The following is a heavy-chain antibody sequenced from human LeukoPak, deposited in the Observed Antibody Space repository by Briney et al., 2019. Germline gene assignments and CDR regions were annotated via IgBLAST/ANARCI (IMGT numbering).Heavy chain of an antibody. CDR3: TIGGLIYRLDD. CDR2: VYPGGFT. Sequence: AGGSLRLSCEVSGFTVTSNYMSWVRQAPGKGLEWVSVVYPGGFTDHTDSVKGRFTISRDTSKNTVYFQMNNLRAEDTAVYYCTIGGLIYRLDDWGQGTMVAVSS. V-gene: IGHV3-66*01. J-gene: IGHJ6*02. CDR1: GFTVTSNY. D-gene: IGHD3-10*01.